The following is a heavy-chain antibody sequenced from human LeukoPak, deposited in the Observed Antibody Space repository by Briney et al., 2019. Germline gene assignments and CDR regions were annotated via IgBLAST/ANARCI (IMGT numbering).Heavy chain of an antibody. V-gene: IGHV1-2*02. Sequence: GASVKVSCKASGCTFTGYYMHWVRQAPGQGLEWMEWINPNSGGTNYAQKFQGRVTMTRDTSISTAYMELSRLRSDDTAVYYCARPYYYDSSGYLVWGQGTLVTVSS. CDR3: ARPYYYDSSGYLV. CDR2: INPNSGGT. J-gene: IGHJ4*02. D-gene: IGHD3-22*01. CDR1: GCTFTGYY.